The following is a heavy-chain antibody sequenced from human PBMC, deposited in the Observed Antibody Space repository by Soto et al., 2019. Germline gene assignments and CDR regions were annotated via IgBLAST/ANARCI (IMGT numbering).Heavy chain of an antibody. D-gene: IGHD3-9*01. J-gene: IGHJ5*02. V-gene: IGHV4-59*12. CDR1: GGSISNFY. CDR2: VYYTGST. Sequence: SETLSLTCTVSGGSISNFYWSWIRQPPGKGLEWIGYVYYTGSTSYNPPLKRRVTFSADSSRGQFSLRAEDTAVYYCAKDRYWFDPRGQGTLVTVSS. CDR3: AKDRYWFDP.